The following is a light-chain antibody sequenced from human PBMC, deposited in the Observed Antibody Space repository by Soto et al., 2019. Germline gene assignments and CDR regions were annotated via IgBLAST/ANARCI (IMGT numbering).Light chain of an antibody. V-gene: IGLV1-44*01. CDR3: AAWDDGLVGSVV. CDR1: SSNIGRNT. J-gene: IGLJ2*01. Sequence: QPVLTQPPSASGTPGQRVTISCSGSSSNIGRNTVNWYQQLPGTAPQLLIYRNDQRPSGVPDRFSGSKSGTSASLTISGLQSDDEADYYCAAWDDGLVGSVVFGGGTQLTVL. CDR2: RND.